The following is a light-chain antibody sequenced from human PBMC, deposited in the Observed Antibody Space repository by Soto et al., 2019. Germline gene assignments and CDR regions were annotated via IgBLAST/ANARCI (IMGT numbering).Light chain of an antibody. CDR1: QSITGS. CDR2: RAS. CDR3: QQYHSFPT. J-gene: IGKJ2*01. V-gene: IGKV1-5*03. Sequence: DIQMTQSPSTLSASVGDRVTITCRASQSITGSLAWYQQKPGKAPKLLIHRASDLETGVSSRFSGSGSGTEFTLTISSLQPDDVATYYCQQYHSFPTFGPGTKLEIK.